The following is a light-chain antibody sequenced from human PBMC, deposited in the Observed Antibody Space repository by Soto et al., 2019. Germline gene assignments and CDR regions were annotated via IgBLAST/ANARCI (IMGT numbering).Light chain of an antibody. J-gene: IGLJ1*01. CDR3: NSYTSSTSRPYA. CDR2: EVS. Sequence: QSALTQPASVSGSPGQSITISCTGTTNDVGGYNYVSWYQQHPGKAPKLLIFEVSSRPSGVSNRLSGSKSGNTASLTISALQAEDEADYFCNSYTSSTSRPYAFGTGTKVTVL. V-gene: IGLV2-14*01. CDR1: TNDVGGYNY.